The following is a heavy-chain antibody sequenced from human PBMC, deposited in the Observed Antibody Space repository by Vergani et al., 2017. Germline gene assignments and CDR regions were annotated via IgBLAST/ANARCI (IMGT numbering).Heavy chain of an antibody. CDR3: AKDDYKDPSPQFDY. V-gene: IGHV3-30*18. D-gene: IGHD3-10*01. CDR2: ISYDGSNK. J-gene: IGHJ4*02. CDR1: GFTFSSYG. Sequence: QVQLVQSGAEVKKPGASVKVSCKASGFTFSSYGMHWVRQAPGKGLEWVAVISYDGSNKYYADSVKGRFTISGDNSKNTLYLQMNSLRAEDTAVYYCAKDDYKDPSPQFDYWGQGTLVTVSS.